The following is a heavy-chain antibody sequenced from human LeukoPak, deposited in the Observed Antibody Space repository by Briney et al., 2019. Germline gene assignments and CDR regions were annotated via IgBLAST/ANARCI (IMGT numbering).Heavy chain of an antibody. D-gene: IGHD3-22*01. V-gene: IGHV1-69*13. J-gene: IGHJ4*02. CDR1: GGTFSSYA. Sequence: GASVKVSCKASGGTFSSYAISWVRQAPGQGLEWMGGIIPIFGTANYAQKFQGRVTITADESTSTAYMELSSLRSEDTAVYYCAREGSSGYRNRQSLYGYWGQGTLVTVSS. CDR2: IIPIFGTA. CDR3: AREGSSGYRNRQSLYGY.